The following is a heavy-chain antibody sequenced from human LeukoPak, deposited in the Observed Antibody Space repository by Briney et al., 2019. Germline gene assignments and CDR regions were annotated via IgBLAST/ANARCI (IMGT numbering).Heavy chain of an antibody. CDR1: GGSISSYY. CDR3: ARDSVTIFAFDP. Sequence: SETLSLTCTVSGGSISSYYWSWIRQPPGKGLEWIGYIYYSGSTNYNPSLKSRVTISVDTSKNQFSLTLSSVTAADTAVYYCARDSVTIFAFDPWGQGTLVTVSS. V-gene: IGHV4-59*01. CDR2: IYYSGST. J-gene: IGHJ5*02. D-gene: IGHD3-3*01.